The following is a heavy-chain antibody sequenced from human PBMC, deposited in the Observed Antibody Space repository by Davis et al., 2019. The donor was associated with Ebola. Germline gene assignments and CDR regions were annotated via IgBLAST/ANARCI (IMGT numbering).Heavy chain of an antibody. CDR1: GYSFTSYD. D-gene: IGHD5-12*01. CDR3: TTPGGQDSGYDVFDI. Sequence: AASVKVSCKASGYSFTSYDINWVRQAPGQGLEWMGIINPSGGSTSYAQKFQGRVTMTRDTSTSTVYMDLSSLRSEDTALYYCTTPGGQDSGYDVFDIWGQGTMVTVSS. CDR2: INPSGGST. V-gene: IGHV1-46*03. J-gene: IGHJ3*02.